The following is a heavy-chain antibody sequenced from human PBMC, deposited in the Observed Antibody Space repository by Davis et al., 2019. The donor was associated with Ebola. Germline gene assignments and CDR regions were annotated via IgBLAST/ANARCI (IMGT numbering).Heavy chain of an antibody. CDR1: GGSISSSNW. V-gene: IGHV4-4*02. Sequence: SETLSLTCAVSGGSISSSNWWRWVRQSPGKGLEWIGEIYHSGSTNYNPSLKSRVIISVDKSKNQFSLKLRSVTAADTAVYYCARDYYDSSGYLWYFDLWGRGTLVTVSS. CDR2: IYHSGST. CDR3: ARDYYDSSGYLWYFDL. D-gene: IGHD3-22*01. J-gene: IGHJ2*01.